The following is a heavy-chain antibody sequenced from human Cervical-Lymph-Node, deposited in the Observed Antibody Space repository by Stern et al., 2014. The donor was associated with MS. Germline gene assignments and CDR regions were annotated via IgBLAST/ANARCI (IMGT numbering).Heavy chain of an antibody. CDR3: ARASRTYNDILTGYAGFDD. V-gene: IGHV3-7*01. CDR1: GFTFSNFW. CDR2: IKQDGSEK. Sequence: EMQLVESGGGLVRPGGSLRLSCAASGFTFSNFWMSWVRQAPGKGLEWVANIKQDGSEKYYVNSVKGRFTISRDNAKNSLYLQINSLRAEDAAVYYCARASRTYNDILTGYAGFDDWGQGTLVTVSS. J-gene: IGHJ4*02. D-gene: IGHD3-9*01.